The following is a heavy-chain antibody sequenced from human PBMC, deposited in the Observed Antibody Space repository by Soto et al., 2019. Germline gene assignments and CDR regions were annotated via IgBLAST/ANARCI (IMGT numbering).Heavy chain of an antibody. D-gene: IGHD2-2*01. CDR3: ATPPRYCSSTSCHQFDP. J-gene: IGHJ5*02. V-gene: IGHV1-24*01. CDR2: FDPEDGET. Sequence: ASVKVSCKVSGYTLTELSMHWVRQAPGKGLEWMGGFDPEDGETIYAQKFQGRVTMTEDTSTDTAYMELSSLRSEDTAVYYCATPPRYCSSTSCHQFDPWGQGTLVPVSS. CDR1: GYTLTELS.